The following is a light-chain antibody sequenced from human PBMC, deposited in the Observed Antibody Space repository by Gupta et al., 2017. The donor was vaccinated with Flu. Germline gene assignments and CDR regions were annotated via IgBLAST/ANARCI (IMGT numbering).Light chain of an antibody. V-gene: IGLV1-47*01. J-gene: IGLJ2*01. CDR3: AAWDDSLSGPV. Sequence: RVTISCSGSSSNIGSNYVYGYQQLPGTAPKLLIYRNNQRPSGVPDRFSGSKSGTSASLAISGLRSEDEADYYCAAWDDSLSGPVFGGGTKLTVL. CDR2: RNN. CDR1: SSNIGSNY.